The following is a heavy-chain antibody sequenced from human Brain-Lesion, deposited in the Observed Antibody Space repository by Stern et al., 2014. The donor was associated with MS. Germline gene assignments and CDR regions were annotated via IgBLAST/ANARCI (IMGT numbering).Heavy chain of an antibody. D-gene: IGHD3-16*01. CDR1: GFNFSSCC. CDR2: INRDGSDT. V-gene: IGHV3-74*01. J-gene: IGHJ4*02. CDR3: ARGVGDY. Sequence: EVQLGESGGGLVQPGGSLRLSWAASGFNFSSCCIHWVRQYPEKGLFWVSQINRDGSDTSYADSVKGRFSISRDNIRNMLYLRMTSLRAEDTAVYYCARGVGDYWGQGARVTVSS.